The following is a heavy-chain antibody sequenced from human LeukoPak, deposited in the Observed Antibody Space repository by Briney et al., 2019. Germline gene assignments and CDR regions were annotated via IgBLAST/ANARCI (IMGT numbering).Heavy chain of an antibody. CDR1: GGSISSYY. Sequence: SETLSLTCTVSGGSISSYYWSWIRQTPGKGLEWIGYIYYSGSTNFNPSLKSRVTISVDTSKNQFSLKLSSVTAADTAVYYCARRDDSSGYHKIFDYWGQGTLVTVSS. D-gene: IGHD3-22*01. V-gene: IGHV4-59*08. CDR2: IYYSGST. CDR3: ARRDDSSGYHKIFDY. J-gene: IGHJ4*02.